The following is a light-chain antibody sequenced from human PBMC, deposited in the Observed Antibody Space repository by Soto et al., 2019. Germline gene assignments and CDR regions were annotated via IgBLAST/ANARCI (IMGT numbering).Light chain of an antibody. CDR2: EVS. J-gene: IGLJ3*02. CDR1: SSDVGGYNY. Sequence: QSAPTQPPSASGSPGQSATISCTGTSSDVGGYNYVSWYQQYPGKAPKLMIYEVSKRPSGVPDRFSGSKSGNTDSLSVSGLQAEEEADYYCTSYTGSSTWVFGRETKLTVL. CDR3: TSYTGSSTWV. V-gene: IGLV2-8*01.